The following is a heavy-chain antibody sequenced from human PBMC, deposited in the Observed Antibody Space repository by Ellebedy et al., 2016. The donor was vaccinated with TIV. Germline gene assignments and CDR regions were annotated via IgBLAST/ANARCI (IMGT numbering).Heavy chain of an antibody. D-gene: IGHD6-13*01. CDR1: GGTFSSYA. CDR2: IIPILNIA. V-gene: IGHV1-69*04. CDR3: ARDVAAAGSGY. J-gene: IGHJ4*02. Sequence: AASVKVSCKASGGTFSSYAINWVRQAPGQGLEWMGRIIPILNIANYAQKFQGRVTITADKSTSTAYMELSSLRSEDTAVYYCARDVAAAGSGYWGQGPLVTVSS.